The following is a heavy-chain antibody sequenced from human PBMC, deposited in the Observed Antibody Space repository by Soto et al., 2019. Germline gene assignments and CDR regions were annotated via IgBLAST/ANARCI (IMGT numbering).Heavy chain of an antibody. CDR2: SRNRVNSHTT. CDR1: GFTFSDHY. D-gene: IGHD3-16*01. Sequence: EVQLVESGGGLVQPGGSLRLSCAASGFTFSDHYMDWVRQAPGKGLEWVARSRNRVNSHTTEYAASVKGRFTISRDESKISLYLQMNSLKIEDTAVYYCTRGLLGGAPAYTFHGMDVWCQGTTVTVSS. CDR3: TRGLLGGAPAYTFHGMDV. J-gene: IGHJ6*01. V-gene: IGHV3-72*01.